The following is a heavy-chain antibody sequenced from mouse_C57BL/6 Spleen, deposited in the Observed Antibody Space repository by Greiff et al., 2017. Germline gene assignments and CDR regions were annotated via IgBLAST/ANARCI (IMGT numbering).Heavy chain of an antibody. J-gene: IGHJ1*03. CDR3: ARRWLLWYFGV. D-gene: IGHD2-3*01. V-gene: IGHV1-69*01. CDR2: IDPSDSYT. Sequence: VKLQQPGAELVMPGASVKLSCKASGYTFTSYWMHWVKQRPGQGLEWIGEIDPSDSYTNYNQKFKGKSTFTVDKSSSTASMQLCSLTSEDSAVYYCARRWLLWYFGVWGTGTTVTVSS. CDR1: GYTFTSYW.